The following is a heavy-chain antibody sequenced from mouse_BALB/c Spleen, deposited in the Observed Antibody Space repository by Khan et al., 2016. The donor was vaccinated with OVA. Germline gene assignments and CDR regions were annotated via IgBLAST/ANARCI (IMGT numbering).Heavy chain of an antibody. CDR2: ISSGSSTI. CDR3: ARSGGNFRWYFDV. CDR1: GFTFSSFG. J-gene: IGHJ1*01. D-gene: IGHD2-1*01. V-gene: IGHV5-17*02. Sequence: EVELVESGGGLVQPGGSRKLSCAASGFTFSSFGMHWVRQAPKKGLEWVAYISSGSSTIYYVDTVKGRFTISRDNPKNTLFLQMTSLRSEDTAMYYCARSGGNFRWYFDVWGPGTSVTVSS.